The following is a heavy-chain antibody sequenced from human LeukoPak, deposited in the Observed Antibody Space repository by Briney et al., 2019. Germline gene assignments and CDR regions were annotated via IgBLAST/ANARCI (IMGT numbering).Heavy chain of an antibody. V-gene: IGHV1-2*02. CDR3: ARGPEDLAVVVTATEYFLH. CDR2: INPNSGGT. CDR1: GHTFSDYY. J-gene: IGHJ1*01. Sequence: ASVKVSCKTSGHTFSDYYMYWVRQAPGQGPEWMGWINPNSGGTNYAPRFQGRVTMTRDTSINTAYMELRNLRSDDTAVYYCARGPEDLAVVVTATEYFLHWGQGTLVTVSS. D-gene: IGHD2-21*02.